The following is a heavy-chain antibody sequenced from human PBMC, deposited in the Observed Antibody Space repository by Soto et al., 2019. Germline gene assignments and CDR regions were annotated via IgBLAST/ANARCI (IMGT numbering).Heavy chain of an antibody. CDR3: ARDGVAVTTGSSGY. Sequence: GASVNVSCKASGYTFTSYAIVWVRPAPGQGLELMGWLNVYNGNTKYAPKFQGRVNMTTDTSTSTVYMELRSRTSADTAVYYCARDGVAVTTGSSGYWGQGTLVTVS. V-gene: IGHV1-18*01. CDR2: LNVYNGNT. CDR1: GYTFTSYA. J-gene: IGHJ4*02. D-gene: IGHD4-4*01.